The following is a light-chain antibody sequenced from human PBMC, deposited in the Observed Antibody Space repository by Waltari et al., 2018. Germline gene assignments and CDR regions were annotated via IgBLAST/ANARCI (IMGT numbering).Light chain of an antibody. V-gene: IGKV1-39*01. CDR3: QQSFRTPLT. J-gene: IGKJ4*01. CDR1: QNINFY. CDR2: ETS. Sequence: DIQMTQSPTSLSASVGDRVTITCRPSQNINFYLNWYQQRPGKAPTLLIYETSTLQTGVPSRFSGSGSGTDCTLTISSVQHEDFATYYCQQSFRTPLTFGGGTKVEIK.